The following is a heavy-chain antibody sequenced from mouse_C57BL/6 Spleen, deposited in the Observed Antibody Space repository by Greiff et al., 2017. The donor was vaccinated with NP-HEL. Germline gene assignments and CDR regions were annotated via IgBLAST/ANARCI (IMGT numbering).Heavy chain of an antibody. J-gene: IGHJ4*01. Sequence: VKLVESGPELVKPGASVKLSCKASGYTFTSYDINWVKQRPGQGLEWIGWIFPRDGSTKYNEKLKGKATLTVDTSTSTAYMELRSLTSEDSAVYFCARSNSYAMDYWGQGTSVTVSS. CDR2: IFPRDGST. D-gene: IGHD2-5*01. CDR1: GYTFTSYD. CDR3: ARSNSYAMDY. V-gene: IGHV1-85*01.